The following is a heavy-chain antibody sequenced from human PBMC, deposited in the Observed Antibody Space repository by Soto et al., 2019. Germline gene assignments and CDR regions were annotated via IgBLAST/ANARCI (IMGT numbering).Heavy chain of an antibody. J-gene: IGHJ3*02. CDR1: GFTFSSYG. CDR2: ISYDGSNK. D-gene: IGHD1-26*01. Sequence: QVQLVESGGGVVQPGRSLRLSCAASGFTFSSYGMHWVRQAPGKGLEWVAVISYDGSNKYYADSVKGRLTISRDNSKNTLYLQMNSLRGEDTAVYYCAKDXXSGXXXLRXXXASDIWGQGTMVTVSS. V-gene: IGHV3-30*18. CDR3: AKDXXSGXXXLRXXXASDI.